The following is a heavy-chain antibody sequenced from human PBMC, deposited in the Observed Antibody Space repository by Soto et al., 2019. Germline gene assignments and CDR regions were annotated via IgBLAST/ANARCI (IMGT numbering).Heavy chain of an antibody. J-gene: IGHJ4*02. V-gene: IGHV1-3*01. CDR3: ARDAAVGLFDY. Sequence: ASVKVSCKASGYNFTTNAMHWVRQAPGQRLEWMGWINAVNGNTKYSQKFQGRVTITRDTSASTAYMELSSLRSEDTAVYYCARDAAVGLFDYWGQGTLVTVSS. D-gene: IGHD1-26*01. CDR1: GYNFTTNA. CDR2: INAVNGNT.